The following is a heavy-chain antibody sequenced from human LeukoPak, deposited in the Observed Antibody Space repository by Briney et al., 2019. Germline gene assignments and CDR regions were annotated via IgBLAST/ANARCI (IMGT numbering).Heavy chain of an antibody. D-gene: IGHD5-18*01. V-gene: IGHV4-59*08. J-gene: IGHJ4*02. Sequence: SETASLTCTVSGGTISSYYWSWIRQPPGKGLEWIGYIYYSGSTNYNPSLKSRVTISVDTSKNQFSLKLRSVTAADTAVYYCARHRDTAMLHDYWGQGTLVTVSS. CDR3: ARHRDTAMLHDY. CDR2: IYYSGST. CDR1: GGTISSYY.